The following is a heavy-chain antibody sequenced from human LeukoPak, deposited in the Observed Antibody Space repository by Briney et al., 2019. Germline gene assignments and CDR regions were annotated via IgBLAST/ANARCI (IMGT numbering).Heavy chain of an antibody. CDR1: GGSLTGYY. CDR2: INHSGST. CDR3: ARRVAFDI. J-gene: IGHJ3*02. V-gene: IGHV4-34*01. Sequence: SETLSLTCGVSGGSLTGYYWSWIRQPPGKGLEWIGEINHSGSTKYNPSLESRVSISLDTSKNHFSLRLSSVTAADTAVYYCARRVAFDIWGQGTMVTVSS.